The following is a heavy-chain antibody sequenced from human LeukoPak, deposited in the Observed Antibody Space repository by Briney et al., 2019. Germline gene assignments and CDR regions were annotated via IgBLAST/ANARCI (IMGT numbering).Heavy chain of an antibody. V-gene: IGHV4-34*01. D-gene: IGHD3-10*01. CDR3: ARERVITMVRGVPLNYYYYYMDV. CDR2: INHSGST. Sequence: SETLSLTCAVYGGSFSGYYWSWIRQPPGKGLEWIGEINHSGSTNYNPSLKSRVTISVDTSKNQFSLELSSVTAADTAVYYCARERVITMVRGVPLNYYYYYMDVWGKGTTVTVSS. J-gene: IGHJ6*03. CDR1: GGSFSGYY.